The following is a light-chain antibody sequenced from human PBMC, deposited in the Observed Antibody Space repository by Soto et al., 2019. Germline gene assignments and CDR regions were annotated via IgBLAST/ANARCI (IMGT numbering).Light chain of an antibody. CDR2: KVS. J-gene: IGKJ2*01. Sequence: DVVMTQSPLSLPVTLGQPASISCRYIQSHEHRDGNTYLNWFQQRPVQSPRRLIYKVSNRESGVPDRCSGGRSGADFTLQISRVQAADVVVYYCSQEPYRPPYTFGQGTKLEIK. CDR3: SQEPYRPPYT. V-gene: IGKV2-30*02. CDR1: QSHEHRDGNTY.